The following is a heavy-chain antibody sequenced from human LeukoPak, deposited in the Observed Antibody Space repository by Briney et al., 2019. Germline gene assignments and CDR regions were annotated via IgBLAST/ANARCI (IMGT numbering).Heavy chain of an antibody. CDR2: ISYSGST. J-gene: IGHJ4*02. CDR1: GVSISSSIYY. V-gene: IGHV4-39*01. D-gene: IGHD6-19*01. Sequence: SETLSLTCTVSGVSISSSIYYWGWIRQPPGKGLEGIGSISYSGSTYYNPSLKSRCTISVDKSKNQLTLKLSSVTAADTAVYYCARHYRRTSSGWPPSDYWGQGTLVTVSS. CDR3: ARHYRRTSSGWPPSDY.